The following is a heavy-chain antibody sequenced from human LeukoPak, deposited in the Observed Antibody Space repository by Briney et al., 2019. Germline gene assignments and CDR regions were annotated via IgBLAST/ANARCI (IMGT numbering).Heavy chain of an antibody. J-gene: IGHJ5*02. V-gene: IGHV3-53*01. CDR3: AREDYYYDNSGYHWFDP. CDR1: GFTVSSNY. CDR2: IYSGGST. D-gene: IGHD3-22*01. Sequence: GGSLRLSCAASGFTVSSNYMSWVRQAPGKGLEGVSVIYSGGSTYYADSVKGRFTISRDNAKNSLYLQMNSLRDEDTAVYYCAREDYYYDNSGYHWFDPWGQGTLVIVSS.